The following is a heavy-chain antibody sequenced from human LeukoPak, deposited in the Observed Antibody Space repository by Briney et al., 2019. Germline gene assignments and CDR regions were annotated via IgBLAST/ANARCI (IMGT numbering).Heavy chain of an antibody. V-gene: IGHV3-21*04. CDR1: GFTFSSYW. Sequence: GGSLRLSCAASGFTFSSYWMSWVRQAPGKGLEWVSSISSSSSYIYYADSVKGRFTISRDNAKNSLYLQMNSLRAEDTAVYYCGKRGCNGNYCSYFDYWGQGTLVTVSS. CDR2: ISSSSSYI. J-gene: IGHJ4*02. D-gene: IGHD3-22*01. CDR3: GKRGCNGNYCSYFDY.